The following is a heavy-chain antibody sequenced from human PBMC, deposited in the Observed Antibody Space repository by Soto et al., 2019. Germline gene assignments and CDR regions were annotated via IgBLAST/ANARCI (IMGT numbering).Heavy chain of an antibody. Sequence: SLRLSFAASGFTFSSYAMHWVRQAPGKGLEWVSGISANGDNVDYADSVKGRFTVSRDNAKNSLFLQMNSLRPEDKALYYCAKDMKWGGMTTIHYFDSWGQGTQVTVSS. V-gene: IGHV3-9*01. CDR2: ISANGDNV. D-gene: IGHD4-17*01. CDR1: GFTFSSYA. J-gene: IGHJ4*02. CDR3: AKDMKWGGMTTIHYFDS.